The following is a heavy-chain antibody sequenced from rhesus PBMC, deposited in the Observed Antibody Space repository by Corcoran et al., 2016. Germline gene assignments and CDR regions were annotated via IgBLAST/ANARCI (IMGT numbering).Heavy chain of an antibody. CDR3: AKDEDYGNLLY. J-gene: IGHJ4*01. D-gene: IGHD4-35*01. CDR2: INSGGGST. CDR1: GFTFSSYG. Sequence: EVQRVETGGGLVQPGGSLKLSCAASGFTFSSYGMSWFRQAPGKGLEWVSAINSGGGSTYYADSVTGRFTISRDNSQTTLSLQMNSLRAADTAVYYCAKDEDYGNLLYWGQGVLVTVSS. V-gene: IGHV3S5*01.